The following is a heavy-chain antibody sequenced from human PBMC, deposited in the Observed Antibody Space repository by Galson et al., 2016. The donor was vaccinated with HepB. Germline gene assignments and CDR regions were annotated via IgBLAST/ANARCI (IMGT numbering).Heavy chain of an antibody. CDR2: MSGSGDDT. V-gene: IGHV3-23*01. Sequence: SLRLSCAASGFSFSIFAMSWVRQAPGKGLEWVSTMSGSGDDTYCAASLQGRFTISRDNSKNTLYLQINTLRAEYTAVYYCALGGLSSSWAYYWGQGTLVTVSS. D-gene: IGHD6-13*01. CDR3: ALGGLSSSWAYY. J-gene: IGHJ4*02. CDR1: GFSFSIFA.